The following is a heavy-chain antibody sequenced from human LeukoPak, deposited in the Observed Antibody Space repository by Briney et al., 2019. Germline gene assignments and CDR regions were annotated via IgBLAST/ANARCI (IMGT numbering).Heavy chain of an antibody. D-gene: IGHD1-26*01. J-gene: IGHJ4*02. CDR3: ARVTLSEWELPGSLDC. V-gene: IGHV3-30*04. CDR2: ISYDGSNK. CDR1: GFTFSSYA. Sequence: GGSLRLSCAASGFTFSSYAMHWVRQPPGKGLEWVAVISYDGSNKYYADSVKGRFTIFRTNSKNTLYLQMNILRAEDTAVYYCARVTLSEWELPGSLDCWGQGTLVTVSS.